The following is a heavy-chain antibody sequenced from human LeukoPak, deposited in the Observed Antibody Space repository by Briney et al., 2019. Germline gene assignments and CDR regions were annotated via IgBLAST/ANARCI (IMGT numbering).Heavy chain of an antibody. J-gene: IGHJ4*02. CDR3: ARYITAGQYYFDY. Sequence: SETLSLTCALYGGSFSGYYWSWIRQPPGKGLEWIGEINHSGSTNYNPSLKSRVTISLDTSKNQFSLKLTSVTAADTAVYYCARYITAGQYYFDYWGQGTLVTVSS. D-gene: IGHD1-14*01. CDR1: GGSFSGYY. V-gene: IGHV4-34*01. CDR2: INHSGST.